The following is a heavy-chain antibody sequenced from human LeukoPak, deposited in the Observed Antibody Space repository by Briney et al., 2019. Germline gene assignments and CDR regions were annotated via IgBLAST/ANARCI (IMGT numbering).Heavy chain of an antibody. V-gene: IGHV4-30-4*01. CDR1: GGSISSGDYY. J-gene: IGHJ4*02. CDR3: ASSVVAVRFDY. Sequence: SETLSLTCTVSGGSISSGDYYWSWIRQPPGKGLEWIGYIYYSGSTYYNPSLKSRVTLSVDTSKNQFSLKLSSVTAADTAVYYCASSVVAVRFDYWGQGTLVTVSS. D-gene: IGHD2-15*01. CDR2: IYYSGST.